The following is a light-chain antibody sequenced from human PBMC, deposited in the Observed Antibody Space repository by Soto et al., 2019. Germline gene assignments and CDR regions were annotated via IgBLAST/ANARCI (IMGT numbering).Light chain of an antibody. CDR1: QSVSSN. CDR2: GAS. Sequence: EIVMTQSPATLSVSPGERATLSCRASQSVSSNLAWYQQKPGQAPRLLIYGASTRATGIPARFSGSRSGTEFTLTISSLQSEDFAVYYCQQDNNWPYTFGQGTKLEIK. CDR3: QQDNNWPYT. V-gene: IGKV3-15*01. J-gene: IGKJ2*01.